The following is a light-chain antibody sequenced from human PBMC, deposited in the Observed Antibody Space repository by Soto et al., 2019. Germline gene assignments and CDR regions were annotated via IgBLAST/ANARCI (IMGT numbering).Light chain of an antibody. J-gene: IGLJ1*01. V-gene: IGLV2-14*01. CDR3: SSYTDSSTLGLYV. CDR2: GVT. Sequence: QSALTQPASVSGSPGQSITISCTGTSSDIGGYEYVSWYQQHPGKAPRLMIYGVTYRPSGVSNRFSGSKSGSTASLTISGLQAEDEADYYCSSYTDSSTLGLYVFGTGTKVTVL. CDR1: SSDIGGYEY.